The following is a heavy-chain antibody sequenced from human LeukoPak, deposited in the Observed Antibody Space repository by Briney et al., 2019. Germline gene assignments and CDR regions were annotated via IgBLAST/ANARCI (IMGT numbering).Heavy chain of an antibody. D-gene: IGHD5-18*01. J-gene: IGHJ4*02. Sequence: GGSLRLSCAASGFTFSGSEMNWVRQAPGKGLEWVSYISSGGSIIYYTDSVRGRFTISRDKAKNSLYLQMHSLRAEDTAVYYCARSVDSFMAGDDYWGQGTLVTVSS. CDR3: ARSVDSFMAGDDY. V-gene: IGHV3-48*03. CDR1: GFTFSGSE. CDR2: ISSGGSII.